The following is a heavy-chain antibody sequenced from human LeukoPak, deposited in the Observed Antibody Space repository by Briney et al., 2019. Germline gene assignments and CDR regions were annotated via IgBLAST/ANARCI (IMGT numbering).Heavy chain of an antibody. D-gene: IGHD3-10*01. J-gene: IGHJ6*03. V-gene: IGHV3-30*04. CDR1: GFTFSSYA. CDR3: AKDRLSGSYYNYYYYYYMDV. Sequence: GGSLRLSCAASGFTFSSYAMHWVRQAPGKGLEWVAVISYDGSNKYYADSVKGRFTISRDNSKNTLYLQMNSLRAEDTAVYYCAKDRLSGSYYNYYYYYYMDVWGKGTTVTISS. CDR2: ISYDGSNK.